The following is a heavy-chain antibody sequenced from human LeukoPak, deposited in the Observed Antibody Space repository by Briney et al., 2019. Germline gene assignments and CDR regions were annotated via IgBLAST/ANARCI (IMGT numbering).Heavy chain of an antibody. J-gene: IGHJ4*02. CDR3: ARQGRYSGYEDYSDY. D-gene: IGHD5-12*01. Sequence: GESLKISCKGSGYSFTSYWIGWVRQMPGKGLEWMGIIYPGDSDARYSPSFQGQVTISADKSISTAYLQWSSLKASDTAMYYCARQGRYSGYEDYSDYWGQGTLVTVSS. V-gene: IGHV5-51*01. CDR1: GYSFTSYW. CDR2: IYPGDSDA.